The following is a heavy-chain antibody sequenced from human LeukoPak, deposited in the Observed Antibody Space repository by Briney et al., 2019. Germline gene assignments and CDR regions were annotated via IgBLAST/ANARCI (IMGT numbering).Heavy chain of an antibody. J-gene: IGHJ3*02. CDR1: GGSISTYY. CDR2: IYYSGTT. D-gene: IGHD3-22*01. CDR3: ANYDYDTFNI. V-gene: IGHV4-59*13. Sequence: SETLSLTCTVSGGSISTYYWSWIRQPPGKGLEWIGYIYYSGTTTYNPSLKSRVTISVDTSKNQFSLKLRSVTAADTAVYYCANYDYDTFNIWGQGTMVTDSS.